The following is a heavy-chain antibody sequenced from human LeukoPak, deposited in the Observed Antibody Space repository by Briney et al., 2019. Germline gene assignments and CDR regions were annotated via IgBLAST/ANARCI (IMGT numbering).Heavy chain of an antibody. J-gene: IGHJ3*02. CDR3: ARGRGSSVFDAFDI. V-gene: IGHV1-69*05. CDR1: GGTFSSYA. CDR2: IIPIFGTA. D-gene: IGHD3-16*01. Sequence: SVKVSCKASGGTFSSYAISWVRQAPGQGLEWMGGIIPIFGTANYAQKFQGRVTMTRDTSTSTVYMELSSLRSEDTAVYYCARGRGSSVFDAFDIWGQGTMVTVSS.